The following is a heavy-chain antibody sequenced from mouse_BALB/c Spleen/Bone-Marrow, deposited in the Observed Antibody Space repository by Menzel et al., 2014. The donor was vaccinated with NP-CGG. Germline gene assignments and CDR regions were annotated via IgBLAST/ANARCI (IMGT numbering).Heavy chain of an antibody. Sequence: VQLQQSGAELVKPGASVKLPCKASGYTFXSYYMYWVKQRPGQGLEWIGEINPSNGGADFNEKFKIKATLTVDKSSSTAYMQLSSLTSEDSAVYYCTTSRGYNWFAYWGQGTLVTVSA. J-gene: IGHJ3*01. V-gene: IGHV1S81*02. CDR3: TTSRGYNWFAY. CDR2: INPSNGGA. CDR1: GYTFXSYY. D-gene: IGHD2-2*01.